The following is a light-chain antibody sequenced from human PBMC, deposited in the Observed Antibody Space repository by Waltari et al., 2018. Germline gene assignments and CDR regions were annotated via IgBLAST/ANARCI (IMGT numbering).Light chain of an antibody. J-gene: IGKJ2*01. V-gene: IGKV3-20*01. CDR2: SAF. CDR1: QSFSSTY. Sequence: CRTSQSFSSTYLAWYQQKPGQAPRLLIYSAFTRATGIPDRFSGSGSGTDFTLTISSLEPEDSAVYYCQQYGYPPYPFGPGTKLEI. CDR3: QQYGYPPYP.